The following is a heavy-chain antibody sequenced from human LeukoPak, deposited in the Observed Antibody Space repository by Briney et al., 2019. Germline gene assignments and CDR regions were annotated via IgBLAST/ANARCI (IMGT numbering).Heavy chain of an antibody. J-gene: IGHJ4*02. CDR2: INTDGSST. Sequence: PGGSLRLSCAASGFTFSSYWMHWVRQAPGKGLVWVSRINTDGSSTSYADSVKGRFTISRDNAKNSLYLQMNSLRAEDTAVYYCARDPYVTTYFDYWGQGTLVTVSS. CDR3: ARDPYVTTYFDY. D-gene: IGHD4-17*01. CDR1: GFTFSSYW. V-gene: IGHV3-74*01.